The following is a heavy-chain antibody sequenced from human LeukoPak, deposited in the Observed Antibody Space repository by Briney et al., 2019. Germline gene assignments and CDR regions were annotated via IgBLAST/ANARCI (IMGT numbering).Heavy chain of an antibody. D-gene: IGHD4/OR15-4a*01. CDR3: ARDFDYGDYIGF. V-gene: IGHV3-48*04. Sequence: QPGGSLRLSCVASGFTFSTYTFNWVRQAPGKGLEWLSYISSGGLTIFYADSVKGRFTISRDNTKNAIYLDMTNLRAEDTAVYYCARDFDYGDYIGFWGQGTLVAVSS. CDR2: ISSGGLTI. CDR1: GFTFSTYT. J-gene: IGHJ4*02.